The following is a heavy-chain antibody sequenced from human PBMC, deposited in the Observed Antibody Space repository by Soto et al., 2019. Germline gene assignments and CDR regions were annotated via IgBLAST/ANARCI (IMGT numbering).Heavy chain of an antibody. CDR3: ATLYDILTGYYDY. J-gene: IGHJ4*02. D-gene: IGHD3-9*01. V-gene: IGHV1-69*06. CDR1: GGTFSSYA. Sequence: SVKVSCKASGGTFSSYAISWVRQAPGQGLEWMGGIIPIFGTANYAQKFQGRVTITADKSTSTAYMELSSLRSEDTAVYYCATLYDILTGYYDYWGQGTLVTVSS. CDR2: IIPIFGTA.